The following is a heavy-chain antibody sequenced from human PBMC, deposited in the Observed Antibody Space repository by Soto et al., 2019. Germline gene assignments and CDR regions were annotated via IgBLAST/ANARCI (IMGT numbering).Heavy chain of an antibody. CDR3: AAGCTNGVCYYYYGMDV. CDR1: GFTFTSSA. Sequence: SVKVSCKASGFTFTSSAVQWVRQARGQRLEWIGWIVVGSGNTNYAQKFQERVTITRDMSTSTAYMELSSLRSEDTAVYYCAAGCTNGVCYYYYGMDVWGQGTTVTLSS. J-gene: IGHJ6*02. D-gene: IGHD2-8*01. V-gene: IGHV1-58*01. CDR2: IVVGSGNT.